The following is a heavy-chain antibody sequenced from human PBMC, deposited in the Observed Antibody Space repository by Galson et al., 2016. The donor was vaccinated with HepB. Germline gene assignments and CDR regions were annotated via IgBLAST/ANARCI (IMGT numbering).Heavy chain of an antibody. Sequence: QSGAEVKKPGESLRISCKGSGYTFTSYWISWVRQMPGKGLEWMGMIDPSDPYTDYSPSFHGHVTISADKSISTAYLQWSSLRASDTAMYYCASSCSGCSCYYQYYGMDVWGQGTTVTVSS. V-gene: IGHV5-10-1*01. D-gene: IGHD2-15*01. J-gene: IGHJ6*02. CDR2: IDPSDPYT. CDR1: GYTFTSYW. CDR3: ASSCSGCSCYYQYYGMDV.